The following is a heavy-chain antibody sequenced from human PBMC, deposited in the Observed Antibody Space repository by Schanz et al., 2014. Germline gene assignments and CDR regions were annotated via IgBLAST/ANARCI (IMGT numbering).Heavy chain of an antibody. D-gene: IGHD2-2*01. Sequence: EVKLLESGGTLVRPGGSLRLSCAASGSTFSTYAMAWVRQAPGKGLEWVSSINTGGDSTYYADSVKGRFTISRDNSKNTVYLQMNSLRPGDTAVYYCARESSNDIVLVPGAVFDHWGQGILVTVSS. CDR2: INTGGDST. CDR1: GSTFSTYA. CDR3: ARESSNDIVLVPGAVFDH. J-gene: IGHJ4*02. V-gene: IGHV3-23*01.